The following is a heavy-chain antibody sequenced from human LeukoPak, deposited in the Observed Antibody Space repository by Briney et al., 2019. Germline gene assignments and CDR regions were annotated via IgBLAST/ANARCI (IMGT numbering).Heavy chain of an antibody. Sequence: GRSLRLSCAASGFTFDDYAMHWVRQAPGEGLEWVSGISWNSGSIGYADSVKGRFTISRDNAKNSLYLQMNSLRAEDTALYYCAKDINLGSYSFDYWGQGTLVTVSS. CDR1: GFTFDDYA. V-gene: IGHV3-9*01. D-gene: IGHD1-26*01. J-gene: IGHJ4*02. CDR3: AKDINLGSYSFDY. CDR2: ISWNSGSI.